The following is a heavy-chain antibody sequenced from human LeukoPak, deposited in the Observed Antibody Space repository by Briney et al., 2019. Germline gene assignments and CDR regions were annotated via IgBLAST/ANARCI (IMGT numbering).Heavy chain of an antibody. Sequence: SETLSLTCTVSGGSISSSSYYWGWIRQPPGKGLEWIGSIYYSGSTYYNPSLKSRVTISVDTSKNQFSLKLSSVTAADTAMYYCARLRSGWAMGPFDYWGQGTLVTVSS. J-gene: IGHJ4*02. CDR1: GGSISSSSYY. V-gene: IGHV4-39*01. CDR3: ARLRSGWAMGPFDY. D-gene: IGHD6-25*01. CDR2: IYYSGST.